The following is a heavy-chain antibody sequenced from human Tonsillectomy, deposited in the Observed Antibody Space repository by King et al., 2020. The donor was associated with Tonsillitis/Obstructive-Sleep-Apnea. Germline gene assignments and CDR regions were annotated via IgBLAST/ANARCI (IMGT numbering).Heavy chain of an antibody. CDR2: ISGRGGSS. CDR3: AKLFSLGYYYYYMDV. V-gene: IGHV3-23*04. D-gene: IGHD2/OR15-2a*01. J-gene: IGHJ6*03. CDR1: GFTFSSSA. Sequence: VQLVESGGGLVQPGGSLRLSCAASGFTFSSSAMNWVRQAPGKGLEWVSTISGRGGSSFYADSVKGRFTISRDNSKNTLYLQMNSLRAEDTAIYYCAKLFSLGYYYYYMDVWGKGTTVTVSS.